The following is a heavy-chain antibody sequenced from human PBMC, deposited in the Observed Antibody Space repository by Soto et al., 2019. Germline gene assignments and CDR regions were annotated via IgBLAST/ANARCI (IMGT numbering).Heavy chain of an antibody. CDR1: GFPFSSYW. J-gene: IGHJ4*01. D-gene: IGHD2-15*01. Sequence: EVQLVESGGGLVQPGESLRLSCAASGFPFSSYWMHCVRQAPGKGLVGVSRINSYGSTTRYAGSVKGRFTISRDNAKNTLYLQMHRLRAEDTAVYYCVRTSLVVAAATREDYWGHGTLVTVSS. CDR2: INSYGSTT. V-gene: IGHV3-74*01. CDR3: VRTSLVVAAATREDY.